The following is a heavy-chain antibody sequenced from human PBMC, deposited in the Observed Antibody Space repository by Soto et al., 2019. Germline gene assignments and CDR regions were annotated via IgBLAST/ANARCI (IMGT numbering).Heavy chain of an antibody. Sequence: KISCKGSGYIFTSYWIGWVRQMPGKGLEWMGIVYPGDSDTRYSPSFQGQVTISADKSISTAFLQWSSLQASDTAIYYCARHTGHTAYDYSDYWGQGTRVTVCS. D-gene: IGHD5-12*01. J-gene: IGHJ4*02. CDR1: GYIFTSYW. V-gene: IGHV5-51*01. CDR2: VYPGDSDT. CDR3: ARHTGHTAYDYSDY.